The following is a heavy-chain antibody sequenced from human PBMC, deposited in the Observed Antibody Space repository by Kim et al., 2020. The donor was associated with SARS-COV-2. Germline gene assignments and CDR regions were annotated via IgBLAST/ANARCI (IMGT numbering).Heavy chain of an antibody. Sequence: GGSLRLSCAASGFTFNNYDMTWVRQAPGKGLEWVSGISVTGDITNYADSVKGRFTISRDNSKNTLFLQMNSLRAEDTAVYYCAKNVEAVGYYDYCGQGTLVADSS. D-gene: IGHD6-13*01. J-gene: IGHJ4*02. CDR2: ISVTGDIT. V-gene: IGHV3-23*01. CDR3: AKNVEAVGYYDY. CDR1: GFTFNNYD.